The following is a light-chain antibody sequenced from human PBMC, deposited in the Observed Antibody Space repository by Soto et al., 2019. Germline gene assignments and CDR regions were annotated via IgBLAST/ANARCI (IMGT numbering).Light chain of an antibody. CDR3: QQFNKYPIT. J-gene: IGKJ5*01. V-gene: IGKV1D-13*01. CDR1: QGIFSA. CDR2: GAS. Sequence: AIPLTQSPSSLSASVGDRVTITCRASQGIFSALAWYQQKPGKAPKLLIYGASSLESGVPSRFSGSGSGTDFTLTISSLQPEDFATYYCQQFNKYPITFGQGTRLETK.